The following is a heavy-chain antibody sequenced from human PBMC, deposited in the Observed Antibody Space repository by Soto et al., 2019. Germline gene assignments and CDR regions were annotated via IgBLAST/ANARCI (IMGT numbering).Heavy chain of an antibody. CDR2: IYYGGST. CDR3: ARDRGHCSGTSCYWFDP. V-gene: IGHV4-31*03. CDR1: GGPISSGDYY. D-gene: IGHD2-15*01. J-gene: IGHJ5*01. Sequence: SETLSLTCTVSGGPISSGDYYWSWIHQQPGKGLEWIGFIYYGGSTDYNPSLKSRVTMSIDTSKNQFSMKLSSVTAADTAVYYCARDRGHCSGTSCYWFDPWGQGTLVTVSS.